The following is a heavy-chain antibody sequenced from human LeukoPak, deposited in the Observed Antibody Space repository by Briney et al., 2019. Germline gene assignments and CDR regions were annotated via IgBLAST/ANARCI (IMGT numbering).Heavy chain of an antibody. CDR2: INPNSGGT. CDR1: GYTFTGYY. V-gene: IGHV1-2*06. Sequence: ASVKVSCKASGYTFTGYYMHWVRQAPGQGLEWMGQINPNSGGTNYAQKFQGRVTMTRDTSISTAYMELSRLRSDDTAVYYCARVLWFGEYYFDYWGQGTLVTVSS. D-gene: IGHD3-10*01. J-gene: IGHJ4*02. CDR3: ARVLWFGEYYFDY.